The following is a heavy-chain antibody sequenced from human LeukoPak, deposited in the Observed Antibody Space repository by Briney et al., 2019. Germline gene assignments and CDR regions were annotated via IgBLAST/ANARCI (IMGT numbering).Heavy chain of an antibody. V-gene: IGHV3-7*03. J-gene: IGHJ4*02. Sequence: GGSLRLSCVASGFPFSSYWMTWVRQAPGKGLEWVANIKQDGSEIYYVASVKGRFSISRDNARNSVYLQMNSLRAEDTAVYYCARALSAWGQGTLVTVSS. CDR3: ARALSA. D-gene: IGHD3-3*01. CDR1: GFPFSSYW. CDR2: IKQDGSEI.